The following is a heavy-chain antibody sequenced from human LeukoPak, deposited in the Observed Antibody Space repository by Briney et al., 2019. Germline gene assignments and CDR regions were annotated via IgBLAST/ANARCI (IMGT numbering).Heavy chain of an antibody. V-gene: IGHV1-46*01. CDR3: ARDGANSDFWSGYYSRHYYYMDV. CDR2: INPSGGST. J-gene: IGHJ6*03. CDR1: GYTFSDYF. Sequence: ASVKVSCKASGYTFSDYFMHWVRQAPGQGLEWMGIINPSGGSTSYAQKFQGRVTMTRDMSTSTVYMELSSLRSEDTAVYYCARDGANSDFWSGYYSRHYYYMDVWGKGTTVTVSS. D-gene: IGHD3-3*01.